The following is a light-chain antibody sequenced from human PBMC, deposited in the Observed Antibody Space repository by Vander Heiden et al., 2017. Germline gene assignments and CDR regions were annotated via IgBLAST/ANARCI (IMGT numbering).Light chain of an antibody. Sequence: SYEVTQPPSVSVSPGQTASITCSGDRLGAKYVSWYQQRPGQSPVLVIYQDSKRPSGIPERFSGSNSGNTATLTISGTQALDEADYYCQAWETTTVVFGGGTKLTVL. J-gene: IGLJ2*01. CDR1: RLGAKY. V-gene: IGLV3-1*01. CDR2: QDS. CDR3: QAWETTTVV.